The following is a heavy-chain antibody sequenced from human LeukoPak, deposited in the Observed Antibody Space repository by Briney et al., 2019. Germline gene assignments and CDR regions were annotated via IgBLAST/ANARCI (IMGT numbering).Heavy chain of an antibody. D-gene: IGHD2-2*01. J-gene: IGHJ4*02. Sequence: GGSLRLSCAASGFTFSSYAMSWVRQAPGKGREWVSAISGSGGSTYYADSVEGRFTISRDNSKNTLYLQMNSLRAEDTAVYYCARVVPAAMGVYWGQGTLVTVSS. CDR1: GFTFSSYA. CDR3: ARVVPAAMGVY. V-gene: IGHV3-23*01. CDR2: ISGSGGST.